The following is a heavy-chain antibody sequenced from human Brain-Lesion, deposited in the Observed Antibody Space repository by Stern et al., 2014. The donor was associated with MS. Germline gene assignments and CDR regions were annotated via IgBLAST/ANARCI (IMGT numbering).Heavy chain of an antibody. J-gene: IGHJ4*02. CDR3: ARFPASRPHVFDS. Sequence: VQLVESGPGLVKPSGTLSLTCAVSGGSISSSNWWSWVRQSPGKGLEWIGESDHSGSTIYNPSLKSRVPVSVAKSQNRLSLNLRSGPAADTAVYFCARFPASRPHVFDSWGQGTLVTVSS. D-gene: IGHD6-13*01. CDR2: SDHSGST. V-gene: IGHV4-4*02. CDR1: GGSISSSNW.